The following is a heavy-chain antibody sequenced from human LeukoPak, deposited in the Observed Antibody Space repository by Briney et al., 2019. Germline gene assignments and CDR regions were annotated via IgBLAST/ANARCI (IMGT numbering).Heavy chain of an antibody. V-gene: IGHV1-18*01. CDR3: ARDSRYDEGY. D-gene: IGHD5-12*01. CDR2: ISAYNGNT. J-gene: IGHJ4*02. Sequence: APVKVSCKASGYTFTSYGIRWVQQAPGQGREWMGWISAYNGNTNYAQKFQGRVTMTTDTSTSTAYMELRSLRSDDTAVYYCARDSRYDEGYWGQGTLVTVSS. CDR1: GYTFTSYG.